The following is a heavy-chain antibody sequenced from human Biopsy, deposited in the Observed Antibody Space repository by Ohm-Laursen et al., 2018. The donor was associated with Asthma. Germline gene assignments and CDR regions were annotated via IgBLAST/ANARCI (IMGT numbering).Heavy chain of an antibody. D-gene: IGHD3-3*01. CDR2: IKQDGSEE. CDR1: GFTFSSYW. CDR3: ARDTRPNWFDP. V-gene: IGHV3-7*05. Sequence: GSLRLSCAASGFTFSSYWTSWVRQAPGKGLEWVTNIKQDGSEEYYVDSVKGRFTISRDNAKNSLYLQMNSLRAEDTAVYYCARDTRPNWFDPWGQGTLVTVSS. J-gene: IGHJ5*02.